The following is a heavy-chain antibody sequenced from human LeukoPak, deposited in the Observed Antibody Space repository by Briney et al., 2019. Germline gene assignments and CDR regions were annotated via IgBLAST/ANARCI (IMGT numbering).Heavy chain of an antibody. CDR1: SGSLSGYS. Sequence: SETLSLTCAVSSGSLSGYSWGWIRQPPGKGLEWVGEISHSGITNYNASLKSRVTISLNKSEIQFSLMLSSVTAADTAVYFCTRQSGTVTPIDYWSQGTLVTVPS. CDR3: TRQSGTVTPIDY. V-gene: IGHV4-34*01. CDR2: ISHSGIT. J-gene: IGHJ4*02. D-gene: IGHD4-17*01.